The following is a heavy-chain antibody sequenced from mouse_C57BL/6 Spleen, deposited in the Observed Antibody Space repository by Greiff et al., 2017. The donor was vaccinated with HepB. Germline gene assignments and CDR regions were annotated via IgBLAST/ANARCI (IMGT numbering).Heavy chain of an antibody. V-gene: IGHV1-53*01. CDR1: GYTFTSYW. D-gene: IGHD1-1*01. CDR3: ARSDGSSPLDY. CDR2: INPSNGGT. Sequence: QVQLQQSGTELVKPGASVKLSCKASGYTFTSYWMHWVKQRPGQGLEWIGNINPSNGGTNYNEKFKSKATLTVDKSSSTAYMQLSSLTSEDSAVYYWARSDGSSPLDYWGQGTTLTVSS. J-gene: IGHJ2*01.